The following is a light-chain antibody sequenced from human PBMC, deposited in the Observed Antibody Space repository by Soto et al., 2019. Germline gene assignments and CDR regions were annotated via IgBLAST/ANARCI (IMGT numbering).Light chain of an antibody. Sequence: QSALTQPPSASGSPGQSVTISCTGTSSDVGAYNYVSWYQQHPGKAPKLMIYEVSKRPSGVPDRFSGSKSGNTASLTVSGLQAEDEADYYCSLHAGSNNYVFGTGTKV. CDR3: SLHAGSNNYV. J-gene: IGLJ1*01. V-gene: IGLV2-8*01. CDR2: EVS. CDR1: SSDVGAYNY.